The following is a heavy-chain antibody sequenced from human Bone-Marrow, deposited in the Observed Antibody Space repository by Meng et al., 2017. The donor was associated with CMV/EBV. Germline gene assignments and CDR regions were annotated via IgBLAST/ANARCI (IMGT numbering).Heavy chain of an antibody. D-gene: IGHD1-26*01. Sequence: GGSLRLSCAASGFTFSSYSMNWVRQAPGKGLEWVSSISSSSSYIYYADSVKGRFTISRDNAKNSLYLQMNSLRAEDTAVYYCARDQEYSESQFLEPWFDPWGQGTLVTVSS. J-gene: IGHJ5*02. CDR2: ISSSSSYI. CDR1: GFTFSSYS. CDR3: ARDQEYSESQFLEPWFDP. V-gene: IGHV3-21*01.